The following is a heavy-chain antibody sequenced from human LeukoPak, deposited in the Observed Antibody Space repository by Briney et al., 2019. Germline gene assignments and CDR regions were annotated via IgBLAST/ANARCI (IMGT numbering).Heavy chain of an antibody. Sequence: GWSLRLSCAASGFSSSSYWMHWVRQTPGRGLMWVSRINHDGSRSTNADSVKGRFTISRDNAKNTLYLQMNSLSAEDTAVYYCARLMSVAAAWFDPWGQGTLVTVS. J-gene: IGHJ5*02. CDR3: ARLMSVAAAWFDP. V-gene: IGHV3-74*01. D-gene: IGHD6-13*01. CDR2: INHDGSRS. CDR1: GFSSSSYW.